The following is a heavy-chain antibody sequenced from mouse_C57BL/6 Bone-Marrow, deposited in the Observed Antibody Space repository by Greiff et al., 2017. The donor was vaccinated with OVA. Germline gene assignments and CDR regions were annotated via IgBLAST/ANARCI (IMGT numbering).Heavy chain of an antibody. Sequence: VQLQQSGAELVKPGASVKLSCTASGFNIKDYYMHWVKQRTEQGLEWIGRIDPEDGETKYAPKFQGKATITADTSSNTAYLQLRSLTSEDTAVYYGARGRGYGSTDWYFGVWGTGTTVIVSS. J-gene: IGHJ1*03. CDR2: IDPEDGET. CDR3: ARGRGYGSTDWYFGV. D-gene: IGHD1-1*01. V-gene: IGHV14-2*01. CDR1: GFNIKDYY.